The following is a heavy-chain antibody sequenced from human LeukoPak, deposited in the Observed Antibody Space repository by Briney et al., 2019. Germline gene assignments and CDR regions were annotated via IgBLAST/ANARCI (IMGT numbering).Heavy chain of an antibody. CDR1: GFTFSDYY. D-gene: IGHD5-18*01. J-gene: IGHJ6*02. CDR2: ISSSGSTI. V-gene: IGHV3-11*01. Sequence: GSLRLSCAASGFTFSDYYMSWIRQAPGKGLEWVSYISSSGSTIYYADSVKGRFTISRDNAKNSLYLQMNSLRAEDTAVYYCARRYSFNYYYYGMDVWGQGTTVTVSS. CDR3: ARRYSFNYYYYGMDV.